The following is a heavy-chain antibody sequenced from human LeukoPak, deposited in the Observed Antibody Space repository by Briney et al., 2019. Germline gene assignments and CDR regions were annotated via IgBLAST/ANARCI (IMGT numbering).Heavy chain of an antibody. Sequence: SETLSLTCAVYGGSFSGYYWSWIRQPPGKGLEWIGEINHSGSTNYNPSLKSRVTISVDTSKNLLSLNLRFVTAADTAVYYCAREETRQPNAFDIWGQGTMVTVSS. CDR2: INHSGST. CDR3: AREETRQPNAFDI. V-gene: IGHV4-34*01. D-gene: IGHD4-11*01. J-gene: IGHJ3*02. CDR1: GGSFSGYY.